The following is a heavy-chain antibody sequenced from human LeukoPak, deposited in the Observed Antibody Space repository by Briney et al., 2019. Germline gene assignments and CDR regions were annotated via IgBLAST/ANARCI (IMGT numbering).Heavy chain of an antibody. V-gene: IGHV4-38-2*01. CDR3: ARHRVISRLFDY. D-gene: IGHD3-22*01. CDR2: IYYSGST. Sequence: SETLSLTCAVSGYSISSGYYWGWIRQPPGKGLEWIGSIYYSGSTHYNPSLKSRVTISVDTSKNQFSLKLSSVTAADTAVYYCARHRVISRLFDYWGQGTLVTVSS. J-gene: IGHJ4*02. CDR1: GYSISSGYY.